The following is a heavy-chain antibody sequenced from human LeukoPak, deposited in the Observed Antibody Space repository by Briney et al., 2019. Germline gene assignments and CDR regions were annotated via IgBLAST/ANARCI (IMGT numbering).Heavy chain of an antibody. J-gene: IGHJ1*01. CDR2: INPNSGGT. Sequence: ASVKVSCKASGYTFTGYYMHWVRQAPGQGLEWMGWINPNSGGTNYAQKFQGRVTMTRDTSISTAYMELSRLRSDDTAVYYCARSRAYYYDSSGSSEYFQHWGQGTLVTVSS. V-gene: IGHV1-2*02. D-gene: IGHD3-22*01. CDR1: GYTFTGYY. CDR3: ARSRAYYYDSSGSSEYFQH.